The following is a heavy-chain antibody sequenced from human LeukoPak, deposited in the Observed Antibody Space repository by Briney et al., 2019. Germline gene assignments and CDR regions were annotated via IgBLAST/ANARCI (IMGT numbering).Heavy chain of an antibody. Sequence: GGSLRLSCAASGFTFSSYGMHWVRQAPGKGLEWVAVILSDGSKEFYTDSVKGRFTISRDNAKNSLYLQMNSLRAEDTAVYYCARNNLLYSSGWYWFDPWGQGTLVTVSS. V-gene: IGHV3-33*01. J-gene: IGHJ5*02. CDR2: ILSDGSKE. CDR3: ARNNLLYSSGWYWFDP. D-gene: IGHD6-19*01. CDR1: GFTFSSYG.